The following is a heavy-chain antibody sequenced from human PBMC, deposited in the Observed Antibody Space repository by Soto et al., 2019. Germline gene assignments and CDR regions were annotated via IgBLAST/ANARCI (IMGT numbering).Heavy chain of an antibody. Sequence: GGSLRLSCAASGLTFSSYAMSWVRQAPGKGLEWVSAISGSGGSTYYADSVTGWFTISRDNSKNTLYLQMNSMRAEGTAVYDCAKDGGVAAAGAGNWFDPWGQGTLVTVSS. D-gene: IGHD6-13*01. V-gene: IGHV3-23*01. CDR2: ISGSGGST. CDR3: AKDGGVAAAGAGNWFDP. J-gene: IGHJ5*02. CDR1: GLTFSSYA.